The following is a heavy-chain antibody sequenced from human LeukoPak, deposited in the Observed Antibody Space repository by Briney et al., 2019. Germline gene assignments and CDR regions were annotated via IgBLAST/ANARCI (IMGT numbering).Heavy chain of an antibody. CDR3: ARLSQTPDYYTLGGYYYLGY. V-gene: IGHV1-8*01. J-gene: IGHJ4*02. CDR2: MNPNTGRT. D-gene: IGHD3-10*01. CDR1: IYTFTSYD. Sequence: SVKVSCKASIYTFTSYDINWVREAAGHGLEWMGWMNPNTGRTGYAQKFQGRITMTRDTSINTAYMELTNLRSEDTAIYYCARLSQTPDYYTLGGYYYLGYWGQGTPVTVSS.